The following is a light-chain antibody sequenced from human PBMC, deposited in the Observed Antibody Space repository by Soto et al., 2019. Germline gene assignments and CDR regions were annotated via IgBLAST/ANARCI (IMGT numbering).Light chain of an antibody. J-gene: IGKJ2*01. CDR1: QSISSY. Sequence: DIQMTQSPSSLSASVGDRVTITCRASQSISSYLNWYQQKPGKAPNLLIFAASSLQGGVPSRFSGSGSGTDFTLTISSLQPEDFATYYCQQSDSTPYTFGQGTKVEI. CDR3: QQSDSTPYT. V-gene: IGKV1-39*01. CDR2: AAS.